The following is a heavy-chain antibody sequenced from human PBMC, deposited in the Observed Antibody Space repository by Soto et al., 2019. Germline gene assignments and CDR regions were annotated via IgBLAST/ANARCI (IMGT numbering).Heavy chain of an antibody. CDR2: TSGGSSYK. D-gene: IGHD3-16*01. CDR1: GFSFSSYS. J-gene: IGHJ6*02. Sequence: EVQLVESGGGQVKPGGSLRLSCAASGFSFSSYSMNWVRQAPGKGLEWVSSTSGGSSYKYYADSVQGRFTISRDHAKNSLDLQMKSLRGEDTAVYYCAGGGDIRPTCYYYGRDVWGRGTKVTVSS. CDR3: AGGGDIRPTCYYYGRDV. V-gene: IGHV3-21*01.